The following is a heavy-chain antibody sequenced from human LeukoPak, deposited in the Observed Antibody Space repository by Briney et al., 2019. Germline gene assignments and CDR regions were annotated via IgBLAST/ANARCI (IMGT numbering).Heavy chain of an antibody. V-gene: IGHV3-21*04. J-gene: IGHJ4*02. Sequence: GGSLRLSCSASGLTFNTYSMNWVRQAPGKGLEWVSAIDGSGTYIFYADSVRGRFTISRDNAKNSLYLQMNSLRAEDTAVYYCARGITSFDYWGQGTLVTVSS. CDR1: GLTFNTYS. CDR2: IDGSGTYI. CDR3: ARGITSFDY.